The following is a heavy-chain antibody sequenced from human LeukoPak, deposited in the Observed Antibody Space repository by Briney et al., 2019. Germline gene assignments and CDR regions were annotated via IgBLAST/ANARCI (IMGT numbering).Heavy chain of an antibody. J-gene: IGHJ4*02. CDR2: ISSTSSYI. D-gene: IGHD3-10*01. V-gene: IGHV3-21*06. CDR1: GFIFNSHS. CDR3: ARDKWFGETDY. Sequence: PGGSLRLSCAASGFIFNSHSMNWVRQAPGKGLEWVSSISSTSSYIYYADSVKGRFTISRDNAKNSLYLQMNSLRAEDTAVYYCARDKWFGETDYWGQGTLVTVSS.